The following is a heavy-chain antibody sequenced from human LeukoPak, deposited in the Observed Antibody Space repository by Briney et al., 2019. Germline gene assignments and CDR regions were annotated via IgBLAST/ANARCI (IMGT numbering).Heavy chain of an antibody. CDR3: TQLSRGY. V-gene: IGHV3-15*01. CDR2: IKPKTDGGTT. CDR1: GFSLSDAW. Sequence: GGSLRLSCAASGFSLSDAWMSWVRQAPGKGLECVGRIKPKTDGGTTDYAEPVNDRFSVSRDDSKNTLYLQINSLTTEDTGLYYCTQLSRGYWGQGTKVTVSS. D-gene: IGHD1-1*01. J-gene: IGHJ4*02.